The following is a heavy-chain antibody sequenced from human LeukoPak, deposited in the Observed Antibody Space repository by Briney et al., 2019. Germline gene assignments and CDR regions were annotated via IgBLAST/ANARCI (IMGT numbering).Heavy chain of an antibody. CDR3: ARHRYSSGWSDYDY. Sequence: SETLSLTCTVSGGSISSYYWSWIRQPPGKGLEWIGYIYYSGSTRYNPSFESRVTISVDTSKNQFSLNLSSVTAADTAVYYCARHRYSSGWSDYDYWGQGILVTVSS. J-gene: IGHJ4*02. CDR1: GGSISSYY. V-gene: IGHV4-59*08. CDR2: IYYSGST. D-gene: IGHD6-19*01.